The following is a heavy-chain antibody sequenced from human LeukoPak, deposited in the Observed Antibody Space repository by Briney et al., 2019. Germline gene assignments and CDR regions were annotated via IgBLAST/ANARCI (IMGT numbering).Heavy chain of an antibody. CDR3: ARRRITMVRGVITWFDP. J-gene: IGHJ5*02. CDR2: INHSGTT. D-gene: IGHD3-10*01. CDR1: GGSFSDYW. V-gene: IGHV4-34*01. Sequence: SETLSLTCAVYGGSFSDYWYAWIRQSPGKGLEWMGEINHSGTTTYIPSLKSRVSMSVDTSKNQLSLSLRSVTAADTAVYYCARRRITMVRGVITWFDPWGQGTLVTVSS.